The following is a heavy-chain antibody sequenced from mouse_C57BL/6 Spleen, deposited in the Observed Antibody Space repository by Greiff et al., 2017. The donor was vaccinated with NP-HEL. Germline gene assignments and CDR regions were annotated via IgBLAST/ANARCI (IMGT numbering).Heavy chain of an antibody. D-gene: IGHD1-1*01. Sequence: EVKLVESGPGLVKPSQSLSLTCSVTGYSITSGYYWNWIRQFPGNKLEWMGYISYAGSNNYNPSLKNRISITRDTSKNQFFLKLNSVTTENTATYYCARRIYYYGSSHFDYWGQGTTLTVSS. V-gene: IGHV3-6*01. J-gene: IGHJ2*01. CDR1: GYSITSGYY. CDR3: ARRIYYYGSSHFDY. CDR2: ISYAGSN.